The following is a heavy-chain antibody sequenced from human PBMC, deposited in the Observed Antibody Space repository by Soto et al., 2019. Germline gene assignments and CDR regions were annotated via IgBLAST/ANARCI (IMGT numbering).Heavy chain of an antibody. CDR1: GGTFSSYT. V-gene: IGHV1-69*02. J-gene: IGHJ4*02. CDR2: IIPILGIA. CDR3: ARIAVAGTWGDY. D-gene: IGHD6-19*01. Sequence: QVQLVQSGAEVKKPGSSVKVSCKASGGTFSSYTISWVRQAPGQGLEWMGRIIPILGIANYAQKFQGRVTIXAXISTSTAYMELSSLRSEDTAVYYCARIAVAGTWGDYWGQGTLVTVSS.